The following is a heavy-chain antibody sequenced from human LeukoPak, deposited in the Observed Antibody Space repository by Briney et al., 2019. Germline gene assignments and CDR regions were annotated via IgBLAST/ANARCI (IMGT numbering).Heavy chain of an antibody. CDR3: AREYYYDSSGYYYNY. CDR1: GFTFSDYY. D-gene: IGHD3-22*01. J-gene: IGHJ4*02. CDR2: ISSSGSTI. Sequence: PGGSLRLSCAASGFTFSDYYMCWIRQAPGKGLEWVSYISSSGSTIYYADSVKGRFTISRDNAKNSLYLQMNSLRAEDTAVYYCAREYYYDSSGYYYNYWGQGTLVTVSS. V-gene: IGHV3-11*04.